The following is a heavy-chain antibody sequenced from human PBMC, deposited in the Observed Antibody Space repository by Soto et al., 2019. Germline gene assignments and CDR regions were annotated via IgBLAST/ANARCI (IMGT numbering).Heavy chain of an antibody. Sequence: QITLKESGPPLVKPTQTLTLTCTFSGFSLSTSGVGVGWIRQPPGKALEWLALIYWDDDKRYSPSLKSRLTITKDTSKNQVVLTMTNMDPVDTATYYCAHSRDWGLRPAFDYWGQGTLVTVSS. CDR3: AHSRDWGLRPAFDY. D-gene: IGHD5-12*01. V-gene: IGHV2-5*02. CDR2: IYWDDDK. J-gene: IGHJ4*02. CDR1: GFSLSTSGVG.